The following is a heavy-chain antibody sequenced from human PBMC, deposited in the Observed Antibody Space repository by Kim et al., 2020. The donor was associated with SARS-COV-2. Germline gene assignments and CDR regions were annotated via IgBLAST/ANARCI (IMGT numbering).Heavy chain of an antibody. CDR1: GGSFSGYY. Sequence: SETLSLTCAVYGGSFSGYYWSWIRQPPGKGLEWIGEINHSGSTNYNPSLKSRVTISVDTSKNQFSLKLSSVTAADTAVYYCARGLRRVTIFDRAIIRPYYYYGMDVWGQGTTVTVSS. V-gene: IGHV4-34*01. CDR2: INHSGST. J-gene: IGHJ6*02. D-gene: IGHD3-3*01. CDR3: ARGLRRVTIFDRAIIRPYYYYGMDV.